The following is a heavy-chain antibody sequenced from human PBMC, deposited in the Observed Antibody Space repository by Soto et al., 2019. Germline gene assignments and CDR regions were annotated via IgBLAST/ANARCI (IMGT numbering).Heavy chain of an antibody. D-gene: IGHD1-26*01. CDR2: INPRADST. J-gene: IGHJ4*02. Sequence: QVQLVQSGAEVNKPGASVMVSCKTSGYTFTNYFIHWVRQAPGQGLEWMGIINPRADSTNYAQKFQGRVTVTRDTSTSTVYMELRSLRSEDTAVYFCAREYGGSRVFDYWGQGTLVTVSS. V-gene: IGHV1-46*01. CDR3: AREYGGSRVFDY. CDR1: GYTFTNYF.